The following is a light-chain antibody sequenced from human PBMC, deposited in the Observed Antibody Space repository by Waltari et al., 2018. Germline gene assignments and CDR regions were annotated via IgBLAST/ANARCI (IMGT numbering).Light chain of an antibody. CDR1: RRDVGGYNY. J-gene: IGLJ1*01. CDR2: DVS. Sequence: QSALTPPASVSGSPGQSITISCTGPRRDVGGYNYVSWYQQHPGKAPKLMIYDVSKRPSGVSNRFSGSKSGNTASLTISGLQAEDEADYYCSSYTSSSTPCVFGTGTKVTVL. V-gene: IGLV2-14*01. CDR3: SSYTSSSTPCV.